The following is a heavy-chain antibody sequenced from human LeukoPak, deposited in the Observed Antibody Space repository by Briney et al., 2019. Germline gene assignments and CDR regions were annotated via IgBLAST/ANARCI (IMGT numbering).Heavy chain of an antibody. CDR3: ARGGYGYSYYYMDV. J-gene: IGHJ6*03. D-gene: IGHD1-1*01. Sequence: ASVKVSCKASGGTFSSYAISWVRQAPGQGLEWMGIINPSGGSTSYAQKFQGRVTMTRDMSTSTVYMELSSLRSEDTAVYYCARGGYGYSYYYMDVWDKGTTVTVSS. CDR2: INPSGGST. V-gene: IGHV1-46*01. CDR1: GGTFSSYA.